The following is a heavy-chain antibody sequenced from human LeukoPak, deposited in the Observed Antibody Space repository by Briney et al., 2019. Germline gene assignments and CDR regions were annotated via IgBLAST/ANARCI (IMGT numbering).Heavy chain of an antibody. CDR3: AGGSGYLITS. D-gene: IGHD3-9*01. V-gene: IGHV3-7*01. CDR1: GFSFRSYW. Sequence: GGSLRLSCAATGFSFRSYWMNWVRQAPGKGLEWLAIIKQDGSEKHYKGSVEGRFTISRDNAKNSLRLQMNSLRAEDTAVYYCAGGSGYLITSWGQGTLVTVSS. J-gene: IGHJ5*02. CDR2: IKQDGSEK.